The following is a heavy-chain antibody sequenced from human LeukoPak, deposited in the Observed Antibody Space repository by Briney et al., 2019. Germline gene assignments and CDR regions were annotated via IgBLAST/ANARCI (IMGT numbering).Heavy chain of an antibody. CDR3: ARAVGGLLDY. Sequence: GGSLRLSCAVSGFTLSNYCIHWVRRTPGRGLAWVSLVSSDGATTTYADSVKGRFTISRDNVKSTVYLQMSSLRAEDTAVYYCARAVGGLLDYWGQGTLGTVSS. CDR2: VSSDGATT. J-gene: IGHJ4*02. D-gene: IGHD2-15*01. CDR1: GFTLSNYC. V-gene: IGHV3-74*01.